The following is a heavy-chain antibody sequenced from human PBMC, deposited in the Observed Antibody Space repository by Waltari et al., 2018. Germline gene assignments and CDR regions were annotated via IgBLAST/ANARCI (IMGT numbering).Heavy chain of an antibody. Sequence: EVQLVESGGGLVQPGGSLRLRCAGAGFTFSSYARSWFRQAPGKGLEWVSAITVGGDSTYYADSVKGRFTISRDNSKNTLYLQMNSLRVEDTALYLCARIAKADIFGWFDPWGQGTLVTVSS. V-gene: IGHV3-23*04. J-gene: IGHJ5*02. D-gene: IGHD6-19*01. CDR1: GFTFSSYA. CDR3: ARIAKADIFGWFDP. CDR2: ITVGGDST.